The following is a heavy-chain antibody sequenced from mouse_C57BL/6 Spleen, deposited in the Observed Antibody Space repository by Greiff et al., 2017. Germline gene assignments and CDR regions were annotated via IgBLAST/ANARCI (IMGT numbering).Heavy chain of an antibody. J-gene: IGHJ1*03. V-gene: IGHV10-3*01. CDR1: GFTFNTYA. CDR3: VSDGSRYEGYFDV. D-gene: IGHD1-1*01. Sequence: EVQLVESGGGFVQPKGSLKLSCAASGFTFNTYAMHWVRQAPGQGLEWVARIRSKSSNYATYYADSVKDRFTISREDSQSMLYLQMNNLKTEDTEMYYCVSDGSRYEGYFDVWGKGTTVTVSS. CDR2: IRSKSSNYAT.